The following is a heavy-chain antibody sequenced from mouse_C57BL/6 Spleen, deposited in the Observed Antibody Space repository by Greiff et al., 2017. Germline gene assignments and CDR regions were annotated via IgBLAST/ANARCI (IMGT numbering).Heavy chain of an antibody. CDR1: GYTFTSYW. Sequence: QVQLQQPGAELVKPGASVKLSCKASGYTFTSYWMHWVKQRPGRGLEWIGRIDPNSGGTKYNEKFKSKATLTVDKPSSTAHMQLSSLTSEDSAVYYGARSGSITTVVERCYFDYWGQGTTLTVSS. V-gene: IGHV1-72*01. D-gene: IGHD1-1*01. CDR3: ARSGSITTVVERCYFDY. CDR2: IDPNSGGT. J-gene: IGHJ2*01.